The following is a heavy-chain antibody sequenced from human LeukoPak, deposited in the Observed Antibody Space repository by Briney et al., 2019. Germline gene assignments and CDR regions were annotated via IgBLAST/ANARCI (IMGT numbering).Heavy chain of an antibody. CDR1: GFTFSGSA. CDR3: LRAPAAY. D-gene: IGHD4-17*01. Sequence: PGGSLGLSCAASGFTFSGSAMHWVRQASGKGLEWVGRIRSKANSYATAYAASVKGRFTISRDDSKNTAYLQMNSLKTEDTAVYYCLRAPAAYWGQGTLVTVSS. V-gene: IGHV3-73*01. CDR2: IRSKANSYAT. J-gene: IGHJ4*02.